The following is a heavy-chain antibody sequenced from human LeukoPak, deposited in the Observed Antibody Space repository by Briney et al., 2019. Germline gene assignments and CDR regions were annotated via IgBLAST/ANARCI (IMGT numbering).Heavy chain of an antibody. J-gene: IGHJ6*02. D-gene: IGHD6-13*01. V-gene: IGHV3-13*01. CDR1: GFSFSTYD. CDR2: IGTNEDT. CDR3: VREWRGIASHYHGMDV. Sequence: GGSLRLSCVASGFSFSTYDMDWVRQAAGRGPEWVSAIGTNEDTFYLGSVKDRFTISRENGKNSLYLQMNSLRVDDTAVYYCVREWRGIASHYHGMDVWGQGTTVTVSS.